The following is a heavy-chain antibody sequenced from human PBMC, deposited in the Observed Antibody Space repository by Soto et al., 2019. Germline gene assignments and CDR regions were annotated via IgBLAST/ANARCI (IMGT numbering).Heavy chain of an antibody. V-gene: IGHV3-30*18. CDR2: ISYDGSNK. CDR1: KFTFSSYG. J-gene: IGHJ6*02. Sequence: GGSLRLSCAASKFTFSSYGMHWVRQAPGKGLEWGAVISYDGSNKYYADSVKGRFTISRDNSKNTLYLQMNSLRAEDTAVYYCAKELYYYDSSGYRPMVSSMDVWGQGTTVTVSS. D-gene: IGHD3-22*01. CDR3: AKELYYYDSSGYRPMVSSMDV.